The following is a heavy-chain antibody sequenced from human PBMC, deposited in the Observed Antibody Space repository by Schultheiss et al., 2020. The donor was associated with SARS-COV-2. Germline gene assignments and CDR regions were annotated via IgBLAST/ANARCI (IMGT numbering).Heavy chain of an antibody. Sequence: ASVKVSCKASGYTFTGYYMHWVRQAPGQGLEWMGWINPNSGGTNYAQKFQGRVTMTRDTSINTAHMELSRLRSDDTAIYYCAREKRLAAAGFDYWGQGTLVTVSS. CDR2: INPNSGGT. CDR3: AREKRLAAAGFDY. J-gene: IGHJ4*02. D-gene: IGHD6-13*01. V-gene: IGHV1-2*02. CDR1: GYTFTGYY.